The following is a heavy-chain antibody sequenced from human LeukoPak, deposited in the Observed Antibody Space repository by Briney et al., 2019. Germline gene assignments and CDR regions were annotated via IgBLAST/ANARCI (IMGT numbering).Heavy chain of an antibody. J-gene: IGHJ6*02. CDR3: AREAPTPYYYYGMDV. V-gene: IGHV3-21*01. Sequence: GGSLRRSCAASGFTFSSYSMNWVRQAPGKGLEWVSSISSSSSYIYYADSVKGRFTISRDNAKNSLYLQMNSLRAEDTAVYYCAREAPTPYYYYGMDVWGQGTTVTVSS. CDR2: ISSSSSYI. CDR1: GFTFSSYS.